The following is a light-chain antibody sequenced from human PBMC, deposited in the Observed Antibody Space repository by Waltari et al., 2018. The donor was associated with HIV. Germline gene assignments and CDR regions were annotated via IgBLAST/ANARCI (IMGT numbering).Light chain of an antibody. CDR2: DVS. CDR1: SRDVGGYDY. Sequence: QSALTQPASVSGSLGQSITIPCTGTSRDVGGYDYVPWSQQHPGRAPKLLIYDVSNRPSGVSNRFSGSKSGNTASLTISGLQAEDEADYHCSSYTSSSALEVVFGGGTTLTVL. J-gene: IGLJ3*02. V-gene: IGLV2-14*01. CDR3: SSYTSSSALEVV.